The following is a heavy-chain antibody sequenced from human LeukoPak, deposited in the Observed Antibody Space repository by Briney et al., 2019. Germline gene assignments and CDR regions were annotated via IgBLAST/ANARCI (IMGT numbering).Heavy chain of an antibody. J-gene: IGHJ3*02. V-gene: IGHV1-8*03. CDR1: GYTFTSYD. CDR3: ARDRGSSWSDAFDI. CDR2: MNPNSGNT. Sequence: GASVKVSCKASGYTFTSYDINWVRQATGQGLEWMGWMNPNSGNTGYAQKFQGRVTITRNTSISTAYMELSSLRSEDTAVYYCARDRGSSWSDAFDIWGQGTMVTVSS. D-gene: IGHD6-13*01.